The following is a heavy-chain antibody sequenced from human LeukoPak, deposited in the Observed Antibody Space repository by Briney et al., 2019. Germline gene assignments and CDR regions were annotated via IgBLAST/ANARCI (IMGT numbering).Heavy chain of an antibody. J-gene: IGHJ5*02. V-gene: IGHV1-2*06. CDR2: INPNSGGT. Sequence: ASVKVSCKASGYTFTGYYTHWVRQAPGQGLEWMGRINPNSGGTNYAQKFQGRVTMTRDTSISTAYMELSRLRSDDTAVYYCARSRLWFGELEFDPWGQGTLVTVSS. CDR3: ARSRLWFGELEFDP. D-gene: IGHD3-10*01. CDR1: GYTFTGYY.